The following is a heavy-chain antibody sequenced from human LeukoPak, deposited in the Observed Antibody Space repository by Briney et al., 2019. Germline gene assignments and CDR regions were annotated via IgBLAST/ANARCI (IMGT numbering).Heavy chain of an antibody. CDR1: DGSINDFH. Sequence: PSETLSLTCTGSDGSINDFHWSWLRQPPGQELDWIGYMYSGGTTKYSPSLKSRVTISEDTSTNQFSLKLTSVTAADTAVYYCARHSAHSSTNDAFDIWGQGTMVTVSS. D-gene: IGHD6-13*01. CDR3: ARHSAHSSTNDAFDI. V-gene: IGHV4-59*01. CDR2: MYSGGTT. J-gene: IGHJ3*02.